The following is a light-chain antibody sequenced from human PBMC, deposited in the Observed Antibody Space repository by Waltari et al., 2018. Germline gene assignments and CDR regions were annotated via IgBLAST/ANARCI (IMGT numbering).Light chain of an antibody. CDR3: AAWDDSLNGMV. J-gene: IGLJ2*01. CDR1: NSNIGRTP. V-gene: IGLV1-44*01. CDR2: NND. Sequence: QSVLTQPPSASGTPGQGVTISCSGNNSNIGRTPANWYRQLPGTAPKLLIFNNDKRPSGVADRFSGSKSGTSASLAISGLHSDDESDFYCAAWDDSLNGMVFGGGTSLAVL.